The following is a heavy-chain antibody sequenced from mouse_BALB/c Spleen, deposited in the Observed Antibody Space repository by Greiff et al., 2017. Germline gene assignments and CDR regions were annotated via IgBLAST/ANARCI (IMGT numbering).Heavy chain of an antibody. Sequence: EVKLMESGGGLVQPGGSLKLSCAASGFTFSSYGMSWVRQTPDKRLELVATINSNGGSTYYPDSVKGRFTISRDNAKNTLYLQMSSLKSEDTAMYYCARGDRYDWFAYWGQGTLVTVSA. CDR3: ARGDRYDWFAY. CDR1: GFTFSSYG. J-gene: IGHJ3*01. CDR2: INSNGGST. V-gene: IGHV5-6-3*01. D-gene: IGHD2-14*01.